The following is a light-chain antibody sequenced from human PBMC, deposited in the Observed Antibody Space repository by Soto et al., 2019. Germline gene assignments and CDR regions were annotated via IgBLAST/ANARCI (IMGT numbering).Light chain of an antibody. Sequence: EIVLTQSPATLSLSPGERATLSCRASQSVSSYLAWYQQKPGQAPRLLIYDASNRATGIPARFSGSGSGTDFTLTISSLEPEDFAVYYCQQRSNWPSGLTFDGGTKVEIK. CDR3: QQRSNWPSGLT. J-gene: IGKJ4*01. V-gene: IGKV3-11*01. CDR2: DAS. CDR1: QSVSSY.